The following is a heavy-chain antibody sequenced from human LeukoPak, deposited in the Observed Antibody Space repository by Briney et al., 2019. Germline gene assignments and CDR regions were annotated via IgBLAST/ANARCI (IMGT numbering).Heavy chain of an antibody. D-gene: IGHD3-10*01. CDR2: IYTSGST. CDR3: ARDSSGFYGSGKTFDY. CDR1: GGSISSYY. V-gene: IGHV4-4*07. Sequence: PSETLSLTCTVSGGSISSYYWSWIRQPAGKGLEWIGRIYTSGSTNYNPSLKSRVTMSVDTSKNHFSLKLSSVTAADTAVYYCARDSSGFYGSGKTFDYWGQGTLVTVSS. J-gene: IGHJ4*02.